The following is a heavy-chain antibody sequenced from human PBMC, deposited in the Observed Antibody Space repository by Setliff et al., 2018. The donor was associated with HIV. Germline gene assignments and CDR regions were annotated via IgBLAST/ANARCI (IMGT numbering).Heavy chain of an antibody. CDR1: GFTFRNYG. CDR2: IRLDGSDK. CDR3: AKRSSGYSGYDPASAAWDY. J-gene: IGHJ4*02. D-gene: IGHD5-12*01. Sequence: GGSLRLSCAASGFTFRNYGMHWVRQAPGKGLEWVAFIRLDGSDKFYADSVKGRFTISRDNSKNTLYLQMNSLRVEDTAVYYCAKRSSGYSGYDPASAAWDYWGQGTLVTVSS. V-gene: IGHV3-30*02.